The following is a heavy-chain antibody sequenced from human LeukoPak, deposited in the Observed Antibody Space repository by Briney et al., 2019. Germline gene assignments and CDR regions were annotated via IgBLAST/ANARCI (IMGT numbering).Heavy chain of an antibody. J-gene: IGHJ4*02. V-gene: IGHV3-30*02. Sequence: GGSLRLSCAASGFTFSSYGMHWVRQAPGKGLEWVAFIRYDGSNKYYADSVKGRFTISRDNSKNTLYLQMNSLRAEDTAVYYCAGPLEMVYDYWGQGTLVTVSS. CDR1: GFTFSSYG. CDR2: IRYDGSNK. D-gene: IGHD5-24*01. CDR3: AGPLEMVYDY.